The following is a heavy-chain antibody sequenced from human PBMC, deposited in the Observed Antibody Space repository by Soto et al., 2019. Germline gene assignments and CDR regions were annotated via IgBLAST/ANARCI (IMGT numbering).Heavy chain of an antibody. Sequence: SETLSLTCAVYGGSFSGYYWSWIRQPPGKGLEWIGEINHSGSTNYNPSLKSRVTISVDTSKNQFSLKLSSVTAADTAVYYCARDQYGDHPYYFDYWGQGTLVTVSS. V-gene: IGHV4-34*01. J-gene: IGHJ4*02. CDR2: INHSGST. D-gene: IGHD4-17*01. CDR1: GGSFSGYY. CDR3: ARDQYGDHPYYFDY.